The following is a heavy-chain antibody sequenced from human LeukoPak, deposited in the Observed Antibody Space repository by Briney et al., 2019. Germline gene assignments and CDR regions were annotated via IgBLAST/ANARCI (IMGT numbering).Heavy chain of an antibody. Sequence: SETLSLTCTVSGGSINSYYWSWIRQPAGKGLEWIGRIYTSGSTNYNPSLKSRVTMSVDTSKNQFSLKLTSVTAADTAMYYCARDPATECSNGVCYKASWFDPWGQGTLVTVSS. CDR2: IYTSGST. CDR1: GGSINSYY. D-gene: IGHD2-8*01. J-gene: IGHJ5*02. CDR3: ARDPATECSNGVCYKASWFDP. V-gene: IGHV4-4*07.